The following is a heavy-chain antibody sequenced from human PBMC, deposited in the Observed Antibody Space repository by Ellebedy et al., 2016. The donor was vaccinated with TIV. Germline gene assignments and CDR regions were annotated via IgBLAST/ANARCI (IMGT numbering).Heavy chain of an antibody. CDR1: GGSLSGYF. CDR3: ARGRGGSYSIPFDY. J-gene: IGHJ4*02. V-gene: IGHV4-34*01. D-gene: IGHD1-26*01. Sequence: SETLSLTXAVYGGSLSGYFWNWIRQPPGKGLEWIGEVNHRGITNYNPSLKSRVTISVDASQNQFSLNLNSVTAADTAVYYCARGRGGSYSIPFDYWGQGALVTVSS. CDR2: VNHRGIT.